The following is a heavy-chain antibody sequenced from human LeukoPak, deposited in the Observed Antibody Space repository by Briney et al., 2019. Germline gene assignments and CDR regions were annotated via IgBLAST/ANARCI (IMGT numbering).Heavy chain of an antibody. J-gene: IGHJ3*02. Sequence: SVKVSCKASGGTFSSYAISWVRQAPGQGLEWMGGIIPIFGTANYAQKFQGRVTITADKSTSTAYMELSSLRSEDTAGYYCARTTGTTLGAFDIWGQGTMVTVSS. CDR3: ARTTGTTLGAFDI. D-gene: IGHD1-1*01. CDR1: GGTFSSYA. CDR2: IIPIFGTA. V-gene: IGHV1-69*06.